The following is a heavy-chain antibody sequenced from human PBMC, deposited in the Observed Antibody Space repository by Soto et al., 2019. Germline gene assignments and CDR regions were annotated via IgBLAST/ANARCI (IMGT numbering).Heavy chain of an antibody. D-gene: IGHD2-21*01. CDR1: GFTFSDYG. Sequence: QVQLVESGGGVVQPGRSLRVSCAASGFTFSDYGIYWVRQAPGKGLEWVALISYDGNNREYGDSVKGRFTISRDNSKNTLYLQMNSLRVEDTAVYYCTFGDTSFAYWGQRTLVTVPS. V-gene: IGHV3-30*03. J-gene: IGHJ4*02. CDR3: TFGDTSFAY. CDR2: ISYDGNNR.